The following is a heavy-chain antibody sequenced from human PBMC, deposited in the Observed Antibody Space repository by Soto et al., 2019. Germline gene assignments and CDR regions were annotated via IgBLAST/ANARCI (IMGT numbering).Heavy chain of an antibody. J-gene: IGHJ4*02. Sequence: EVQLVESGGGLVQPGGSLKLSCATSGFTFSDATIHWVRRASGKGLEWVGRIRSKANSYTTEYATSVKGKFTISRDDTKNTAYLQMSSLKTEDTAVYFCTSFRHAVAGTENSDYWGQGTLVTVSS. V-gene: IGHV3-73*01. D-gene: IGHD6-19*01. CDR3: TSFRHAVAGTENSDY. CDR2: IRSKANSYTT. CDR1: GFTFSDAT.